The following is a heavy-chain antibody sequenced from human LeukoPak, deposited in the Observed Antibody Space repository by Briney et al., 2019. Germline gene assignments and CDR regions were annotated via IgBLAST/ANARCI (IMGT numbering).Heavy chain of an antibody. CDR2: INGDGSST. CDR1: GFTFSSDW. V-gene: IGHV3-74*01. Sequence: PTGRSLRLSCAASGFTFSSDWMHWVRQAPGKGLVWVSRINGDGSSTSHADSVKGRFTISRDNAKNTLFLQMNSLRVEDTAVYYCAREEQQLADYWGQGTLVTVSP. J-gene: IGHJ4*02. D-gene: IGHD6-13*01. CDR3: AREEQQLADY.